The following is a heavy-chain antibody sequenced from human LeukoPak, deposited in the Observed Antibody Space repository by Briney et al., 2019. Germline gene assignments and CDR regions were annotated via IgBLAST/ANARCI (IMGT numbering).Heavy chain of an antibody. CDR1: GGSFSGYY. CDR3: ARAPLPDY. CDR2: INHSGST. J-gene: IGHJ4*02. Sequence: SETPSLTCAVYGGSFSGYYWSWIRQPPGKGLEWTGEINHSGSTNYNPSLKSRVTISVDTSKNQFSLKLSSVTAADTAVYYCARAPLPDYWGQGTLVTVSS. V-gene: IGHV4-34*01.